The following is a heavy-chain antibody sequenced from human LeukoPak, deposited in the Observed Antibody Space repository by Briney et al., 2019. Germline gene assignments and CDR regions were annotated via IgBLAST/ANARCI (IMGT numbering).Heavy chain of an antibody. D-gene: IGHD6-13*01. CDR2: INHSGST. CDR1: GGSFSGYY. Sequence: SETLSLTSAVYGGSFSGYYWSWIRQPPGKGLEWIGEINHSGSTNYNPSLKSRVTISVDTSKNQFSLKLSSVTAADTAVYYCARDGYSSSPFDYWGQGTLVTASS. V-gene: IGHV4-34*01. CDR3: ARDGYSSSPFDY. J-gene: IGHJ4*02.